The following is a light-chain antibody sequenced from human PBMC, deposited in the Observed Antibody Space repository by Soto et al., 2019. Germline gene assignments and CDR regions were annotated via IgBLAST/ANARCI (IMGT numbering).Light chain of an antibody. CDR2: KAS. Sequence: IQMTQSPSSLSASFGDRLTISCRASQGMGNALGWYQQKPGKPPKVLIYKASTLKSGVPSRFSGSGSGTDFTLTFSSLQPEDFATYYCQQSYSTPITFGQGTRLEIK. CDR1: QGMGNA. CDR3: QQSYSTPIT. J-gene: IGKJ5*01. V-gene: IGKV1-39*01.